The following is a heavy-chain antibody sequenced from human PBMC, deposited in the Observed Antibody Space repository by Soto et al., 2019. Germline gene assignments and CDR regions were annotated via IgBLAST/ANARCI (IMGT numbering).Heavy chain of an antibody. CDR2: ISWDGGST. V-gene: IGHV3-43*01. J-gene: IGHJ6*02. D-gene: IGHD5-18*01. CDR1: GFTFDDYT. CDR3: AKDIWPRGYSCGSDYYGMDV. Sequence: TGGSLRLSCAASGFTFDDYTMHWVRQAPGKGLEWVSLISWDGGSTYYADSVKGRFTISRDNSKNSLYLQMNSLRTEDTALYYCAKDIWPRGYSCGSDYYGMDVWGQGTTVTVSS.